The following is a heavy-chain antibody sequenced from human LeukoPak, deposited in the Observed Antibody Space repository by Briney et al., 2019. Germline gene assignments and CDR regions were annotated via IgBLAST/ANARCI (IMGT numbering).Heavy chain of an antibody. CDR3: ARGPLVRLPSSFDP. J-gene: IGHJ5*02. V-gene: IGHV1-8*01. CDR1: GYTFTSYD. CDR2: MNPNSGNT. D-gene: IGHD3-16*02. Sequence: ASVTVSFKASGYTFTSYDINWVRQAPGQGLEWMGWMNPNSGNTGSAQRFQGRITMTRDTSISTAYMELSSLRFEDTAVYYCARGPLVRLPSSFDPWGQGTLVTVSS.